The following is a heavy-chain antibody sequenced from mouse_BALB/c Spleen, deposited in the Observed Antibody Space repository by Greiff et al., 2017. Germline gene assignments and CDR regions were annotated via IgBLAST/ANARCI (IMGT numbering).Heavy chain of an antibody. Sequence: VQLKQSGAELVKPGASVKLSCTASGFNIKDTYMHWVKQRPEQGLEWIGRIDPANGNTKYDPKFQGKATITADTSSNTAYLQLSSLTSEDTAVYYCASVYYGSSRAYWYFDVWGAGTTVTVSS. D-gene: IGHD1-1*01. J-gene: IGHJ1*01. V-gene: IGHV14-3*02. CDR2: IDPANGNT. CDR3: ASVYYGSSRAYWYFDV. CDR1: GFNIKDTY.